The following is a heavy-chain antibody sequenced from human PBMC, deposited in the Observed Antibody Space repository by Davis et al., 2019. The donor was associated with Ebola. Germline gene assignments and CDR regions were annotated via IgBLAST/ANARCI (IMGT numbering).Heavy chain of an antibody. V-gene: IGHV3-21*01. CDR3: ASGSSLYDSSGQFDY. Sequence: GESLKISCAAPGFTFSSYSMNWVRQAPGKGLEWVSSISSSSSYIYYADSVKGRFTISRDNAKNSLYLQMNSLRAEDTAVYYCASGSSLYDSSGQFDYWGQGTLVTVSS. D-gene: IGHD3-22*01. CDR2: ISSSSSYI. J-gene: IGHJ4*02. CDR1: GFTFSSYS.